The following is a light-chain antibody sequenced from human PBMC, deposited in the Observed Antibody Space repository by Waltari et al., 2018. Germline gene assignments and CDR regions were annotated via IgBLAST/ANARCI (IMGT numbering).Light chain of an antibody. CDR1: FRDVGAYDY. CDR3: SSYTTRGTWV. J-gene: IGLJ3*02. Sequence: QSALTQPASVSGSPGQSITFSCTGAFRDVGAYDYVPWYQQLPGRAPKLLIYDVSHRPSGVSDRLSGAKSGNTASLTISGLQPEDEADYYCSSYTTRGTWVFGGGTKLTVL. V-gene: IGLV2-14*03. CDR2: DVS.